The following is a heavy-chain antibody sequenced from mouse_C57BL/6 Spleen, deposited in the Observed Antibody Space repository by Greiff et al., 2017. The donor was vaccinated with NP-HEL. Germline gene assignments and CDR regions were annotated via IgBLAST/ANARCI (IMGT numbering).Heavy chain of an antibody. V-gene: IGHV1-55*01. CDR1: GYTFTSYW. D-gene: IGHD2-3*01. CDR3: AREGYDGSWYFDV. J-gene: IGHJ1*03. CDR2: IYPGSGST. Sequence: QVHVKQPGAELVKPGASVKMSCKASGYTFTSYWITWVKQRPGQGLEWIGDIYPGSGSTNYNEKFKSKATLTVDTSSSTAYMQLSSLTSEDSAVYYCAREGYDGSWYFDVWGTGTTVTVSS.